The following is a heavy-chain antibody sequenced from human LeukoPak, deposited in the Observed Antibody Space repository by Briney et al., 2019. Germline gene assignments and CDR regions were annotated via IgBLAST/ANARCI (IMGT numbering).Heavy chain of an antibody. CDR1: RFTFSSYA. V-gene: IGHV3-30-3*01. CDR3: ARSDILTGYYGIFDY. CDR2: ISYDGSNK. D-gene: IGHD3-9*01. Sequence: GGSLRLSCAASRFTFSSYAMHWVRQAPGKGLEWVAVISYDGSNKYYADSVKGRFTISRDNSKNTLYLQMNSLRAEDTAVYYCARSDILTGYYGIFDYWGQGTLVTVSS. J-gene: IGHJ4*02.